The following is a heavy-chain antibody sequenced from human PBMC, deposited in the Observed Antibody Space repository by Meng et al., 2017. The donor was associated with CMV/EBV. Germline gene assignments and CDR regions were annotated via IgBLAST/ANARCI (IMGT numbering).Heavy chain of an antibody. CDR1: GFTFDDYA. CDR2: ISSSSSYI. CDR3: ARDGGYSSGWYPPQLSYYYYYGMDV. D-gene: IGHD6-19*01. Sequence: GESLKISCAASGFTFDDYAMHWVRQAPGKGLEWVSSISSSSSYIYYADSVKGRFTISRDNAKNSLYLQMNSLRAEDTAVYYCARDGGYSSGWYPPQLSYYYYYGMDVWGQGTTVTVSS. V-gene: IGHV3-21*01. J-gene: IGHJ6*02.